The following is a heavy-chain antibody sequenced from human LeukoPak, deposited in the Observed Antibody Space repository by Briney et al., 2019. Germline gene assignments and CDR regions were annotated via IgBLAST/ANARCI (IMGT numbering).Heavy chain of an antibody. CDR3: ARDTPEEVVRGVIRYFDL. V-gene: IGHV4-30-4*01. J-gene: IGHJ2*01. D-gene: IGHD3-10*01. Sequence: SETLSLTCTVSGGSISSGGYYWSWIRQPPGKGLEWIGYIYYSGSTYYNPSLKSRVTISVDTSKNQFSLKLSSVTAADTAVYYCARDTPEEVVRGVIRYFDLWGRGTLVTVSS. CDR2: IYYSGST. CDR1: GGSISSGGYY.